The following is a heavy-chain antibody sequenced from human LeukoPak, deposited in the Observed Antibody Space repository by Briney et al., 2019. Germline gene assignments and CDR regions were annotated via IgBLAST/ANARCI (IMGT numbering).Heavy chain of an antibody. D-gene: IGHD3-16*02. V-gene: IGHV3-49*03. CDR3: SRETPSLGIYDYVWGSYRPDVFDI. CDR2: IRSKSYGGTT. J-gene: IGHJ3*02. CDR1: GFTFGDYI. Sequence: PGGSLGLSCTSSGFTFGDYIMNWFRLAPGKGLEWVGFIRSKSYGGTTEYAASVKGRFTISRDDSRSIAYLQMNSLKTEDTAVYYCSRETPSLGIYDYVWGSYRPDVFDIWGQGTVVTVSS.